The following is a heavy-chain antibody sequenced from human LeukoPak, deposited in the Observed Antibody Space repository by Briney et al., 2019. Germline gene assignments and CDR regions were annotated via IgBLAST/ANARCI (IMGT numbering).Heavy chain of an antibody. D-gene: IGHD3-22*01. CDR3: VRVSGRYYYDSSGYYYFDY. V-gene: IGHV4-31*03. J-gene: IGHJ4*02. CDR1: GGSISSGGYY. Sequence: SETLSLTCTVSGGSISSGGYYWSWIRQHPGKGLEWIGYIYYSGSTYYNPSLKSRVTISVDTSKNQFSLKLSSVTAADTAVYYCVRVSGRYYYDSSGYYYFDYWGQGTLVTVSS. CDR2: IYYSGST.